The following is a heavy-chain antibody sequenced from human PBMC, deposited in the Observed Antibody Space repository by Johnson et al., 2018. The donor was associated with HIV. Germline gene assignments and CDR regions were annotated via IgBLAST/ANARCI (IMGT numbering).Heavy chain of an antibody. Sequence: VQLAESGGGLVQPGRSLRLSCAASGFTFDDYAMHWVRQAPGKGLEWVSGISWNSGSIGYADSVKGRFTISRDNAKNSLYLQMNSLRAEDTALYYCAKALSIAATPYAFDMWGRGTMVTVSS. CDR1: GFTFDDYA. CDR2: ISWNSGSI. V-gene: IGHV3-9*01. CDR3: AKALSIAATPYAFDM. J-gene: IGHJ3*02. D-gene: IGHD6-25*01.